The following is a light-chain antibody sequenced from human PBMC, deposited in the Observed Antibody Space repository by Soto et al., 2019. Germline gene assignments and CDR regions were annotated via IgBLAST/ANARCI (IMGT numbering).Light chain of an antibody. CDR3: QQYNNWPPLT. CDR1: QSVSRN. V-gene: IGKV3-15*01. J-gene: IGKJ4*01. Sequence: EIVMTQSPATLSVSPGERATLSCRASQSVSRNLAWYQQKSGQAPRLLIYAASTGATGLPARFSGSGSGTEFTLTISSLQSEDFAVYYCQQYNNWPPLTFGGGTKVEIK. CDR2: AAS.